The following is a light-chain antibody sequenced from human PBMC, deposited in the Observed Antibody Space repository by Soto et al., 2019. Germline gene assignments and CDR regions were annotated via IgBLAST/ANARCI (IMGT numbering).Light chain of an antibody. J-gene: IGLJ2*01. CDR1: SSNVGTYDL. V-gene: IGLV2-23*01. Sequence: QSALTQPASVSASPGQSITISGTGTSSNVGTYDLVSWYQHHPDKAPKLIIYEGTKRPSGISSRFSGSKSGNTASLTISGLQAADDADYYCCSFAVGAALVFGGGTKVTVL. CDR3: CSFAVGAALV. CDR2: EGT.